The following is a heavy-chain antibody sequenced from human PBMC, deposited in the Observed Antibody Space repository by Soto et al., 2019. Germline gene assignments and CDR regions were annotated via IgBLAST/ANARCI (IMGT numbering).Heavy chain of an antibody. J-gene: IGHJ4*02. V-gene: IGHV3-30-3*01. CDR1: GFTFSRYA. CDR3: ARSRNGAVPDSINF. Sequence: PWGSLRLSCSASGFTFSRYAMHWCRQAPGEGLEWVAVISRDGSSKYYGDSVKGRFTVSRDNSNNTLYLSMTSLRPDDTAVFYCARSRNGAVPDSINFWGQGTLVTVSS. D-gene: IGHD2-8*01. CDR2: ISRDGSSK.